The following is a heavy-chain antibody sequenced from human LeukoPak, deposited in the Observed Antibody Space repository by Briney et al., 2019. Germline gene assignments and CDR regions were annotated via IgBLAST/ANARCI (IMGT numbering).Heavy chain of an antibody. J-gene: IGHJ4*02. CDR1: GFTFSSYG. CDR3: AKDIDSTVTTQFGY. Sequence: QPGRSLRLSCAASGFTFSSYGMHWVRHAPGKGLEWVSGISWNSGSIGYADSVKGRFTISRDNAKNSLYLQMNSLRAEDTALYYCAKDIDSTVTTQFGYWGQGTLVTVSS. V-gene: IGHV3-9*01. CDR2: ISWNSGSI. D-gene: IGHD4-17*01.